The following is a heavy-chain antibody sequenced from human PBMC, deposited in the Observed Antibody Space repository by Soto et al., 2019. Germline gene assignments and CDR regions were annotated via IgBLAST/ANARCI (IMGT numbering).Heavy chain of an antibody. V-gene: IGHV3-49*04. CDR2: IRSKPYGGTT. CDR1: GFIFGNYA. Sequence: SGGSLRLSCTASGFIFGNYALSWVRQAPGKGLEWVGFIRSKPYGGTTEYAASVKGRFTLSRDDSKNIAYLQMNSLKTEDTAVYYCTRDTAYCPGDCSRKYFQYRGQGTLVTVSS. D-gene: IGHD2-21*02. CDR3: TRDTAYCPGDCSRKYFQY. J-gene: IGHJ1*01.